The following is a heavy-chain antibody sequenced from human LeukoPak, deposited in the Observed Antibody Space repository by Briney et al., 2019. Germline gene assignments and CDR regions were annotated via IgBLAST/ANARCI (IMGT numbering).Heavy chain of an antibody. CDR2: IIPIFGTA. D-gene: IGHD3-3*01. V-gene: IGHV1-69*13. Sequence: SVKVSCKASGGTFSSYAISWVRQAPGQGLEWVGGIIPIFGTANYAQKFQGRVTITADESTSTAYMELSSLRSEDTAVYYCANLNDFWSGYFRGFDPWGQGTLVTVSS. CDR1: GGTFSSYA. CDR3: ANLNDFWSGYFRGFDP. J-gene: IGHJ5*02.